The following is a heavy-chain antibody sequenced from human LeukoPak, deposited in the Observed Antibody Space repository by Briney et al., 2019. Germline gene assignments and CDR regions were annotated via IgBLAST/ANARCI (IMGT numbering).Heavy chain of an antibody. D-gene: IGHD3-22*01. CDR3: ARVRHYDSSGYWVFDY. V-gene: IGHV4-59*08. Sequence: SETLSLTCSVSDGSTTGYYWSWIRQPPGKGLEWIAYVYYTGRTLYNPSLESRVTISVDTSKTQFSLTVTSVTAADTAVYYCARVRHYDSSGYWVFDYWGQGTLVTVSS. J-gene: IGHJ4*02. CDR1: DGSTTGYY. CDR2: VYYTGRT.